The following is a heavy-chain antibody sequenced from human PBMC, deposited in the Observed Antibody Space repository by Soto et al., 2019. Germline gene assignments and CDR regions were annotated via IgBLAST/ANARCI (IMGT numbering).Heavy chain of an antibody. CDR1: GFTFSSYS. J-gene: IGHJ6*02. V-gene: IGHV3-21*01. CDR2: ISSSSSYI. D-gene: IGHD6-6*01. CDR3: ARAPSWYSSSFLVLYGLDG. Sequence: PGGSLRLSCAASGFTFSSYSMNWVRQAPGKGLEWVSSISSSSSYIYYADSVKGRFTISRDNAKNSLYLQMNSLRAEDTAVYYCARAPSWYSSSFLVLYGLDGWGQGTTVTVSS.